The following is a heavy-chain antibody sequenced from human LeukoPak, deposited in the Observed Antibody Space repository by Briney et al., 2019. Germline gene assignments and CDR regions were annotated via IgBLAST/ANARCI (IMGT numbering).Heavy chain of an antibody. J-gene: IGHJ5*02. CDR3: ARMTGTP. Sequence: GGSLRLSCEGTGFSFGIYWMSWVRQAPGKGLEWVSSISSSSSYIYYADSVKGRFTISRDNAKNSLYLQMNSLRAEDTAVYYCARMTGTPWGQGTLVTVSS. CDR2: ISSSSSYI. V-gene: IGHV3-21*01. CDR1: GFSFGIYW. D-gene: IGHD1-1*01.